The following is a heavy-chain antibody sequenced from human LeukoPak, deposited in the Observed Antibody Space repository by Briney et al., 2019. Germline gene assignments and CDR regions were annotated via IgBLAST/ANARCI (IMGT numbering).Heavy chain of an antibody. Sequence: ASVKVSCKASGYTFTGYYMHWVRQAPGQGLEWMGWINPNSGGTNYAQKFQGRVTMTRDTSISTAYMELSRLRSDDTAVYYCAREDFCSGGNCFDPWGQGTLVTVSS. D-gene: IGHD6-25*01. J-gene: IGHJ5*02. CDR2: INPNSGGT. CDR3: AREDFCSGGNCFDP. CDR1: GYTFTGYY. V-gene: IGHV1-2*02.